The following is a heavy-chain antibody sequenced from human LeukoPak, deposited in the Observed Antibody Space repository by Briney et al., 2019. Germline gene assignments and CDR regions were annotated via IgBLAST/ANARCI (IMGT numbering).Heavy chain of an antibody. Sequence: GGSLRLSCVASGLTFRRYAMSWVRQAPGKGLEWVSAISGSSDSTYYADSVKGRFTISRDNSRNTLYLQINSLTAEDTAVYYCAKGDSGYDYGYYYGMDVWGQGTTVTVSS. J-gene: IGHJ6*02. CDR3: AKGDSGYDYGYYYGMDV. V-gene: IGHV3-23*01. CDR1: GLTFRRYA. D-gene: IGHD5-12*01. CDR2: ISGSSDST.